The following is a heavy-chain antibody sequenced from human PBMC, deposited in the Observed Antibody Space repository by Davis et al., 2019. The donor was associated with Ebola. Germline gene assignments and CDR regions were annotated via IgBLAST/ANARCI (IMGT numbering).Heavy chain of an antibody. CDR2: ISSSSSTI. CDR3: ARYGSSLADYYGMDV. V-gene: IGHV3-48*01. J-gene: IGHJ6*02. Sequence: GESLKISCAASGFTFSSYSMNWVRQAPGKGLEWVSYISSSSSTIYYADSVKGRFTISRDNSKNTLYLQMNSLRAEDTAVYYCARYGSSLADYYGMDVWGQGTTVTVSS. D-gene: IGHD6-6*01. CDR1: GFTFSSYS.